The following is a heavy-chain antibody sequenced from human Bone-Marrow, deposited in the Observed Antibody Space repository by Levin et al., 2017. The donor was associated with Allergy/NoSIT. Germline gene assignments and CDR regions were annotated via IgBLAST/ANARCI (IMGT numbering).Heavy chain of an antibody. V-gene: IGHV3-30*18. Sequence: GGSLRLSCAASGFTFRSYGFHWVRQAPGKGLEWVAFTSYDGSDKHYADSVKGRFTISRDNSKNTVYLQMNSLRVEDTAVYYCAEVHIAARPHWFDPWGQGTLVTVSS. J-gene: IGHJ5*02. CDR1: GFTFRSYG. CDR2: TSYDGSDK. CDR3: AEVHIAARPHWFDP. D-gene: IGHD6-6*01.